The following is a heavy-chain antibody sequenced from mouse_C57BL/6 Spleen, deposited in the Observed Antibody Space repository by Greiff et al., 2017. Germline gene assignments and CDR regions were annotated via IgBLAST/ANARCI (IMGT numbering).Heavy chain of an antibody. D-gene: IGHD2-4*01. V-gene: IGHV1-5*01. CDR1: GYTFTSYW. J-gene: IGHJ2*01. CDR3: TIYYDYDGDVPFDY. Sequence: DVQLQESGTVLARPGASVKMSCKTSGYTFTSYWMHWVKQRPGQGLEWIGAIYPGNSDTSYNQKFKGKAKLTAVTSASTAYMELSSLTNEDSAVYYCTIYYDYDGDVPFDYWGQGTTLTVSS. CDR2: IYPGNSDT.